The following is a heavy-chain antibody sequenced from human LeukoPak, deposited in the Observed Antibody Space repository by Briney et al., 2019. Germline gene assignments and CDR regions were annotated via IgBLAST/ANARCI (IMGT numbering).Heavy chain of an antibody. CDR1: GFTFSNYA. J-gene: IGHJ4*02. CDR2: VTGRGSST. Sequence: GASLRLSCVASGFTFSNYAMSWVRQAPGKRLEWVSAVTGRGSSTYYADSVKGRFTISRDNSRNTLFLQMNSLRAEDTAIYYWAKWGDFDILTGYYVSDFWGQGTLVTVSS. V-gene: IGHV3-23*01. D-gene: IGHD3-9*01. CDR3: AKWGDFDILTGYYVSDF.